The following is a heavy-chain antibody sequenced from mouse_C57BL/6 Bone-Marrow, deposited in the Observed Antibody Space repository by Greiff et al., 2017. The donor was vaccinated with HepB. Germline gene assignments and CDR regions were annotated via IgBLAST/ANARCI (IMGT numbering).Heavy chain of an antibody. J-gene: IGHJ2*01. CDR3: ASIYYGYDGYYFDY. CDR1: GYAFTNYL. Sequence: VQLQQSGAELVRPGTSVKVSCKASGYAFTNYLMEWVKQRPGQGLEWIGVINPGSGGTNYNEKFKGKATLTADKSSSTAYMQLSSLTSEDSAVYFCASIYYGYDGYYFDYWGQGTTLTVSS. CDR2: INPGSGGT. V-gene: IGHV1-54*01. D-gene: IGHD2-2*01.